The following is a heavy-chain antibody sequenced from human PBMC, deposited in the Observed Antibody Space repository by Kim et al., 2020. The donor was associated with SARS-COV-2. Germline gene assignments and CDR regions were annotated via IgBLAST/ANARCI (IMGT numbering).Heavy chain of an antibody. D-gene: IGHD3-22*01. V-gene: IGHV4-34*01. CDR1: GGSFSGYY. CDR3: ATIPAPYYYDSSEGVDAFDI. J-gene: IGHJ3*02. Sequence: SETLSLTCAVYGGSFSGYYWSWIRQPPGKGLEWIGEINHSGSTNYNPSLKSRVTISVDTSKNQFSLKLRSVTAADTAVYYCATIPAPYYYDSSEGVDAFDIWGQGTMVTVSS. CDR2: INHSGST.